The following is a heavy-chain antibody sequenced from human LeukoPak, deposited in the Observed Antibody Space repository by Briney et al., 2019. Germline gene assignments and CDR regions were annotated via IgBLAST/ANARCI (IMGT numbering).Heavy chain of an antibody. CDR3: AKDRAGFGELFYFDY. CDR1: GFTFSSYG. J-gene: IGHJ4*02. V-gene: IGHV3-30*02. Sequence: GGSLRLSCAASGFTFSSYGMHWVRQAPGKGLEWVAFIRYDGSNKYYAYSVKGRFTMSRDNSKNTLYLQMNSLRAEDTAVYYCAKDRAGFGELFYFDYWGQGTLVTVSS. CDR2: IRYDGSNK. D-gene: IGHD3-10*01.